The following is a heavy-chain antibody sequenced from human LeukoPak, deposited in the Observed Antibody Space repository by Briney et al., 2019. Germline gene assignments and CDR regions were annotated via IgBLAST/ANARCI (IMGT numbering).Heavy chain of an antibody. Sequence: TGGSLRLSCAASGFTLSDHYMDWVRQAPGKGLEWVGRTRNKANSYTTEYAASVKGRFTISRDDSKNSLYLQMNSLRAEDTAVYYCAKSESDKLLWWSERYYYYGMDVWGQGTTVTVSS. CDR2: TRNKANSYTT. J-gene: IGHJ6*02. D-gene: IGHD2-21*01. V-gene: IGHV3-72*01. CDR1: GFTLSDHY. CDR3: AKSESDKLLWWSERYYYYGMDV.